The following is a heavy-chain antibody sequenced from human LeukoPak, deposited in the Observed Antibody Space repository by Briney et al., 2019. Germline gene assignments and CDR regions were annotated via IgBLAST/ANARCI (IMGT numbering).Heavy chain of an antibody. CDR2: ISGSGGST. J-gene: IGHJ5*02. D-gene: IGHD3-22*01. Sequence: PGGSLRLSCTASGFTFSSYAMNWVRQAPGTGLEWVSVISGSGGSTYYTDSVKGRFTISRDNSESTLYLQMNSLRAEDTAVYYCAKEGGLFDSSGYSESWGQGTLVSVSS. CDR3: AKEGGLFDSSGYSES. CDR1: GFTFSSYA. V-gene: IGHV3-23*01.